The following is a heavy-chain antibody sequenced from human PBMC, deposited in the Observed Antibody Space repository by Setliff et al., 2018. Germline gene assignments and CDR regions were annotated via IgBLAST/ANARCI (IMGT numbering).Heavy chain of an antibody. J-gene: IGHJ6*02. D-gene: IGHD6-19*01. CDR2: ISAYNGNT. Sequence: VASVKVSCKASGYTFTSYGISWVRQAPGQGLEWMGWISAYNGNTNYAQKLQGRVTMTTDTSTSTAYMELRSLRSDDTAVYYCARRGIAVAGYYYYGMDVWGQGTTVTVSS. V-gene: IGHV1-18*01. CDR3: ARRGIAVAGYYYYGMDV. CDR1: GYTFTSYG.